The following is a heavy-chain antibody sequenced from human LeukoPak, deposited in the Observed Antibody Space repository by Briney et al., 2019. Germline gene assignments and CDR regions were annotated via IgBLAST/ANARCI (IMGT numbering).Heavy chain of an antibody. J-gene: IGHJ4*02. V-gene: IGHV4-39*01. D-gene: IGHD6-13*01. Sequence: PSETLSLTCTVSGGSISSSSYYWGWIRQPPGKGLEWIGSIYYSGSTYYNPSLKSRVTIFVDTSKNQFSLKLSSVTAADTAVYYCARVRPGPARQQLVRRGDYFDYWGQGTLVTVSS. CDR1: GGSISSSSYY. CDR2: IYYSGST. CDR3: ARVRPGPARQQLVRRGDYFDY.